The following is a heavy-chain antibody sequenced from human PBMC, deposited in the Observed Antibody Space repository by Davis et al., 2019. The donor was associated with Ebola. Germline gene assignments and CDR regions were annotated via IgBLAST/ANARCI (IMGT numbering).Heavy chain of an antibody. CDR1: GFTFSNAW. J-gene: IGHJ4*02. V-gene: IGHV3-15*01. CDR2: ITSKTDGGTT. CDR3: TGFRDYGSGGY. D-gene: IGHD3-10*01. Sequence: GESLKISCAASGFTFSNAWMSWVRQAPGKGLEWVGRITSKTDGGTTDYAAPVKGRFTISRDDSKNTLYLQMNSMKTEDTAVYYCTGFRDYGSGGYWGQGTLVTVST.